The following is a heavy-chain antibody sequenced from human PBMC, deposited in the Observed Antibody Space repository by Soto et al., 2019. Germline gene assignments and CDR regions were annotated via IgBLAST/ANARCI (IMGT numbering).Heavy chain of an antibody. V-gene: IGHV3-33*01. J-gene: IGHJ6*03. Sequence: GGSLRLSCAASGFTFSSYGMHWVRQAPGKGLEWVAVIWYDGSNKYYADSVKGRFTISRDNSKSTLYLQMNSLRAEDTAVYYCAREFTARARYMDVWGKGTTVTVSS. CDR1: GFTFSSYG. CDR2: IWYDGSNK. CDR3: AREFTARARYMDV. D-gene: IGHD3-16*01.